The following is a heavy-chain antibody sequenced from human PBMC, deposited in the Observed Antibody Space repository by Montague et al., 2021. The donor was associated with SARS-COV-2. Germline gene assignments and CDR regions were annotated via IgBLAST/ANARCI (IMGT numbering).Heavy chain of an antibody. Sequence: SETLSLTCSISGASITSYYWSWARQPAGKGLEWIGHIYASGSTNYSPSLKSRVRLSIDSPKNQFSLKLESLTAADTAVYYCVRDGGNWYYFDYWGQGALVTVSS. V-gene: IGHV4-4*07. J-gene: IGHJ4*02. D-gene: IGHD3-16*01. CDR2: IYASGST. CDR1: GASITSYY. CDR3: VRDGGNWYYFDY.